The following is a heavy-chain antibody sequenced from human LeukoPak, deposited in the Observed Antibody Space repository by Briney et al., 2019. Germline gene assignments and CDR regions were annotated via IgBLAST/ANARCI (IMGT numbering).Heavy chain of an antibody. D-gene: IGHD3-9*01. J-gene: IGHJ4*02. CDR1: GFSLSTSEGG. Sequence: SGPTLLNPTQPLTLTCTFSGFSLSTSEGGVGWIRQPPGKALEWLSLIYWNDDKRYSPSLKSRLAITKDTSKNQVVLTMTNMDPVDTATYYCAHRRHDILTGYLNYFDYWGQGTLVTVSS. CDR2: IYWNDDK. V-gene: IGHV2-5*01. CDR3: AHRRHDILTGYLNYFDY.